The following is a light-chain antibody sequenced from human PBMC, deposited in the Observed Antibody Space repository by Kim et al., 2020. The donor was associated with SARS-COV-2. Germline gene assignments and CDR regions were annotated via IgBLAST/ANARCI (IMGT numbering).Light chain of an antibody. V-gene: IGKV3-20*01. Sequence: SPGERATLSSTTSRSVGNKYLAWYQHKPGQAPSLLNAGSTRRAAGIPDRFSGSGSGTDFTLTISRLEPEDFAVYYCQQYGSSPLTFGGGTKVDIK. CDR1: RSVGNKY. CDR2: GST. CDR3: QQYGSSPLT. J-gene: IGKJ4*01.